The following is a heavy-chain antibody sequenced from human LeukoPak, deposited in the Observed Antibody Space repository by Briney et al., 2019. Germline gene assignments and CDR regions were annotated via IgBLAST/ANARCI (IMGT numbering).Heavy chain of an antibody. V-gene: IGHV3-23*01. D-gene: IGHD6-19*01. Sequence: PGGSLRLSCAASGFTFSSYSMNWVRQAPGKGLEWVSAISGSGGSTYYADSVKGRFTISRDNSKNTLYLQMNSLRAEDTAVYYCAKAGKQWLPTSPFFDIWGQGTMVTVSS. J-gene: IGHJ3*02. CDR2: ISGSGGST. CDR3: AKAGKQWLPTSPFFDI. CDR1: GFTFSSYS.